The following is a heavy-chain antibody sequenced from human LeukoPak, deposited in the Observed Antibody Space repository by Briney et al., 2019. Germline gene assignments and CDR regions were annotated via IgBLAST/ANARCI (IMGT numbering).Heavy chain of an antibody. CDR1: GFTFSSYG. CDR3: AKSRDFMIVVVPLDY. V-gene: IGHV3-23*01. J-gene: IGHJ4*02. CDR2: ISGSGGST. Sequence: GGSLRLSCAASGFTFSSYGMSWVRQAPGKGLEWVSAISGSGGSTYYADSVKGRFTISRDNSKSTLYLQMNSLRAEDTAVYYCAKSRDFMIVVVPLDYWGQGTLVTVSS. D-gene: IGHD3-22*01.